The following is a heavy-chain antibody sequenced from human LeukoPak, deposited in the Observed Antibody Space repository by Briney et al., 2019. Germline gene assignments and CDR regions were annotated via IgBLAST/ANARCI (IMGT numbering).Heavy chain of an antibody. CDR1: GGSIITGSYY. Sequence: PSQTLSLTCTVSGGSIITGSYYWSWIRQPAGKGLEWIGRVYSGGSTHYNPSLKSRVTISIDTSKNQFSLHLTSVTAADTATYYCARRSLTALSWFDPWGQGALVTVSS. D-gene: IGHD5-18*01. V-gene: IGHV4-61*02. J-gene: IGHJ5*02. CDR3: ARRSLTALSWFDP. CDR2: VYSGGST.